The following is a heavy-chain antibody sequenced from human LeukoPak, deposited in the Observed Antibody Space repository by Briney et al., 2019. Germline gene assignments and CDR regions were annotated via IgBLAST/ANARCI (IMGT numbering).Heavy chain of an antibody. CDR1: GYSFTSSG. Sequence: ASVKVSCKASGYSFTSSGISWVRQAPGQGLEWMGWISAYSGNTNYAQKVQGRVTMTTDTSTSTAYMELRSLRYDDTAVYYCAKDPMTLYGGYSRDAFDIWGQGTMVTVSS. V-gene: IGHV1-18*01. CDR3: AKDPMTLYGGYSRDAFDI. J-gene: IGHJ3*02. CDR2: ISAYSGNT. D-gene: IGHD5-12*01.